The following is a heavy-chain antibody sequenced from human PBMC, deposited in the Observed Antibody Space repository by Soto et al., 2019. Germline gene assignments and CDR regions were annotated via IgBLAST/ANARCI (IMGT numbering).Heavy chain of an antibody. CDR2: IYPSDSDT. CDR1: GFTFTNYW. CDR3: ARGGTSSSRYFDY. Sequence: EVQLVQSGAEVKKAGESLKISCKASGFTFTNYWIAWVRQMPGRGLELMGIIYPSDSDTRYSPSFQGQVTVSADKSIATAYLQWSSLKASDTAIYYCARGGTSSSRYFDYWGQGTLLTVSS. D-gene: IGHD6-6*01. J-gene: IGHJ4*02. V-gene: IGHV5-51*01.